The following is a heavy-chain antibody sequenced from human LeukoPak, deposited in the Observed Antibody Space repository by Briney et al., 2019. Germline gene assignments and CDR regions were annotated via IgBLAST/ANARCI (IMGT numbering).Heavy chain of an antibody. Sequence: SETLSLACSVYGGSFSSYYWSWIRQPPARGLEWMGEINHSGSTNNNPSLKSRVHRSVDTSTTQVSPRLSSVTAADTALYYCAIAALGVLITMVRGVLTGSDPWGKGTLVS. V-gene: IGHV4-34*01. D-gene: IGHD3-10*01. CDR2: INHSGST. CDR3: AIAALGVLITMVRGVLTGSDP. CDR1: GGSFSSYY. J-gene: IGHJ5*02.